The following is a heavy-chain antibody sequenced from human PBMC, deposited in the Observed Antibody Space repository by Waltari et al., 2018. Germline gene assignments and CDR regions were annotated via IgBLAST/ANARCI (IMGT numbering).Heavy chain of an antibody. CDR1: GFSFSGSS. D-gene: IGHD6-19*01. Sequence: EVQVVESGGGLVQPGGSLKLSCATSGFSFSGSSIHWVRQTSGKGLEWVGRIRREPYNYATAYSASVKGRFTISRDDSKNTACLQMNSLMTEDTAVYYCSGGEVTGTDFWGQGTLVTVSS. J-gene: IGHJ4*02. V-gene: IGHV3-73*01. CDR2: IRREPYNYAT. CDR3: SGGEVTGTDF.